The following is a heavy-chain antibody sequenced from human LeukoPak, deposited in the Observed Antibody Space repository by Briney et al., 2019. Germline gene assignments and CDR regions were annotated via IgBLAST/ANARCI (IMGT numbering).Heavy chain of an antibody. CDR1: GFTFSDYE. J-gene: IGHJ4*02. CDR2: ISVSGTTI. Sequence: QPGGSLRLSCAASGFTFSDYEVNWVRQAPGKGLEWLSHISVSGTTIHYADSVRGRFTISRDNAKNSLYLQMNSLRAEDTAVYYCARDNSPKRIPFGYWGQGTLVTVSS. D-gene: IGHD4-23*01. CDR3: ARDNSPKRIPFGY. V-gene: IGHV3-48*03.